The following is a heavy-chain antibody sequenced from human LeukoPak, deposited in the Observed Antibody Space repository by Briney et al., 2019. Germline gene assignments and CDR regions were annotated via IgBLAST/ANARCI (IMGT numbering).Heavy chain of an antibody. Sequence: ASVKVSCKASGYTFTSYDINWVRQATGQGLEWMGWMNPNSGNTGYAQKFQGRVTITRNTSISTAYMELSSLRSEDTAVYYCARGVNTYLWFGGDYMDVWGKGTTVTVSS. CDR3: ARGVNTYLWFGGDYMDV. CDR1: GYTFTSYD. J-gene: IGHJ6*03. CDR2: MNPNSGNT. D-gene: IGHD3-16*01. V-gene: IGHV1-8*03.